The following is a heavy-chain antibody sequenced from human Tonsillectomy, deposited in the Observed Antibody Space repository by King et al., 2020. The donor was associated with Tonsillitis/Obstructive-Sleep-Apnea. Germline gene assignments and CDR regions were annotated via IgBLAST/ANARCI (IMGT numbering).Heavy chain of an antibody. D-gene: IGHD2-21*02. Sequence: VQLVESGAEVKKPGASVKVSCKVSGYTLTELSMHWVRQAPGKGLEWMGGFDPEDVETIYAQKFQGRVTMTEDTSTDTAYMELSSLRSEDTAVYYCATVVRTGGDSWYFDLWGRGTLVTVSS. CDR3: ATVVRTGGDSWYFDL. CDR2: FDPEDVET. V-gene: IGHV1-24*01. CDR1: GYTLTELS. J-gene: IGHJ2*01.